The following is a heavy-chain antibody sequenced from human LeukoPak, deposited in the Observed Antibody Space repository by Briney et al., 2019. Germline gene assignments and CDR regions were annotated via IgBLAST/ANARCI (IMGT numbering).Heavy chain of an antibody. J-gene: IGHJ6*03. CDR1: GGSFSGYY. V-gene: IGHV4-34*01. CDR2: INHSGST. D-gene: IGHD6-19*01. CDR3: ARGRGIKYNSGGYENPIYYYYYYMDV. Sequence: PSETLSLPCAVYGGSFSGYYWSWIRQPPGKGLEWIGEINHSGSTNYNPSLKSRVTMSVDTSKNQFSLKLSFVTAADTAVYYCARGRGIKYNSGGYENPIYYYYYYMDVWGKGTTVTISS.